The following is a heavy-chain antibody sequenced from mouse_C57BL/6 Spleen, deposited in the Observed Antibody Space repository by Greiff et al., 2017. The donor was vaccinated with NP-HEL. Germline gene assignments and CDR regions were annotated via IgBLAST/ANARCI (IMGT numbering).Heavy chain of an antibody. CDR2: IYPRSGNT. V-gene: IGHV1-81*01. CDR1: GYTFTSYG. J-gene: IGHJ2*01. Sequence: VQLQQSGAELARPGASVKLSCKASGYTFTSYGISWVKQRTGQGLEWIGEIYPRSGNTYYNEKFKGKATLTADKSSSTAYMELRSLTSEDSAVYFCASGDSSGYVGYWGQGTTLTVSS. CDR3: ASGDSSGYVGY. D-gene: IGHD3-2*02.